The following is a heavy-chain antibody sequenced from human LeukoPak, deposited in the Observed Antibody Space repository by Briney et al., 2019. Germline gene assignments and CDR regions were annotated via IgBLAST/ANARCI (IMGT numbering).Heavy chain of an antibody. V-gene: IGHV4-61*01. J-gene: IGHJ4*02. CDR3: ARWPGGY. Sequence: SETLSLTCTVSGGSIRSSYYYWSWIRQPPGKGLEWIGYIYYSGSTNYNPSLKSRVTISVDTSKNQFSLKLSSVTAADTAVYYCARWPGGYWGQGTLVTVSS. CDR1: GGSIRSSYYY. CDR2: IYYSGST. D-gene: IGHD3-10*01.